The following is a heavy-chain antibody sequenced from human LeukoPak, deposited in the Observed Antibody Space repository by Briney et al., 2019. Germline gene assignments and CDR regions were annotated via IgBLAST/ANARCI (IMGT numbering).Heavy chain of an antibody. CDR1: GGSISSYY. Sequence: SETLSLTCTVSGGSISSYYWSWIRQPPGKGLEWIGYIYYSGSTNYNPSLKSRVTISVDTSKNQFSLKLSSVTAADTAVYYCARVIGYSYGYVVAYFDYWGQGTLVTVSS. CDR2: IYYSGST. D-gene: IGHD5-18*01. V-gene: IGHV4-59*12. J-gene: IGHJ4*02. CDR3: ARVIGYSYGYVVAYFDY.